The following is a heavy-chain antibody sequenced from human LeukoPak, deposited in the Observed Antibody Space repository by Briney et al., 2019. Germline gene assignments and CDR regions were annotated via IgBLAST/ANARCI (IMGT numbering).Heavy chain of an antibody. D-gene: IGHD6-19*01. J-gene: IGHJ6*02. CDR2: ISAYNGNT. CDR1: GYTFTSYG. Sequence: GASVKVSCKASGYTFTSYGISWVRQAPGQGLEWMGWISAYNGNTNYAQKLQGRVTMTTDTSTSTAYMELRSLRSDDTAVYYCARDRIAVAGTGYYYYGMDVWGQGTTVTVSS. CDR3: ARDRIAVAGTGYYYYGMDV. V-gene: IGHV1-18*01.